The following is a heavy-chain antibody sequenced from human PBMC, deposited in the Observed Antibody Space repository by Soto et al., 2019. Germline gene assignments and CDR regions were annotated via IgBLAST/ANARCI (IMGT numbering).Heavy chain of an antibody. Sequence: EVQLLESGGGLVQPGGSLRLSCAASGFTFATYTMSWVRQTPGKGLEWVSAITGSDGRTYYADSVKGRFTISRDNSKNPLYLQMNSLGAEDTAVYYGAKNAAATIIVAFDYWGQGTLGTVSS. D-gene: IGHD5-12*01. J-gene: IGHJ4*02. CDR3: AKNAAATIIVAFDY. CDR1: GFTFATYT. V-gene: IGHV3-23*01. CDR2: ITGSDGRT.